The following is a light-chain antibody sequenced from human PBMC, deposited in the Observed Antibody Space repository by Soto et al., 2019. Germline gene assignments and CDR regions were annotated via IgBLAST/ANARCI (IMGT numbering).Light chain of an antibody. J-gene: IGLJ2*01. CDR3: SSFADSSTHVL. CDR2: EGN. Sequence: QSALTQPASVSGAPGQSITISCTGTSSDVGNYNLVSWYQQHPGKAPKLMIYEGNKRPSGVSNRFSASKSGNTASLTISGLQAEDEADYYWSSFADSSTHVLIGGGTKLTVL. CDR1: SSDVGNYNL. V-gene: IGLV2-23*01.